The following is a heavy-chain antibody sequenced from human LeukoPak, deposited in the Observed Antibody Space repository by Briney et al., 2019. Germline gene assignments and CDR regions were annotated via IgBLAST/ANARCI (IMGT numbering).Heavy chain of an antibody. V-gene: IGHV1-18*01. Sequence: ASVKVSCKASGYTFTSYGISWVRPAPGQGLEGMGWISAYNGNTNYAQKLQGRVTMTTDTSTSTAYMELRSLRSDDTAVYYCARDYGDYRFDWFDPWGQGTLVTVSS. CDR1: GYTFTSYG. CDR3: ARDYGDYRFDWFDP. CDR2: ISAYNGNT. D-gene: IGHD4-17*01. J-gene: IGHJ5*02.